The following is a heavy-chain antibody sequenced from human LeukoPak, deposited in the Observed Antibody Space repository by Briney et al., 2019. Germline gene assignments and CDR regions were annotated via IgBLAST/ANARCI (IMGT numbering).Heavy chain of an antibody. CDR1: GFTFSSYA. D-gene: IGHD1-1*01. Sequence: RSLRLSCAASGFTFSSYAMHWVRQAPGKGLEWVAVISYDGSNKYYADSVKGRFTISRDNSKNTLYLQMNSLRAEDTAVYYCARYSRFEGNGNWGQGTLVTVSS. J-gene: IGHJ4*02. CDR2: ISYDGSNK. CDR3: ARYSRFEGNGN. V-gene: IGHV3-30-3*01.